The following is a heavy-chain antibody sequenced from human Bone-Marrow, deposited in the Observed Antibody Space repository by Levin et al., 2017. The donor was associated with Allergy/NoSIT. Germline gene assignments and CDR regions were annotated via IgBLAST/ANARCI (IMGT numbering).Heavy chain of an antibody. D-gene: IGHD3-3*01. Sequence: GVSLRLSCAASGFTFRSYGMQWVRQAPGKGLEWVAIIWPDGTDKYYGDSVKGRFTISRDNSKNTLYLQMDSLRAEDTALYYCARDSRLDYWGQGNLVTVSS. J-gene: IGHJ4*02. CDR2: IWPDGTDK. CDR3: ARDSRLDY. CDR1: GFTFRSYG. V-gene: IGHV3-33*01.